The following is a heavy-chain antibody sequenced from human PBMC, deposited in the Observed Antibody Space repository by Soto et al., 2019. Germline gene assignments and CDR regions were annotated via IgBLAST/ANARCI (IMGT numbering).Heavy chain of an antibody. CDR1: GGNFTYT. Sequence: SVKVSGKASGGNFTYTLSWVRQAPGQGLEWMGGIIPIFVTTNYAQKFQGRVTITADESTKTAYMELSTLRSEETAVYYCARLHSHGTYGMDVWGQGTTVTVSS. CDR2: IIPIFVTT. V-gene: IGHV1-69*13. D-gene: IGHD5-18*01. CDR3: ARLHSHGTYGMDV. J-gene: IGHJ6*02.